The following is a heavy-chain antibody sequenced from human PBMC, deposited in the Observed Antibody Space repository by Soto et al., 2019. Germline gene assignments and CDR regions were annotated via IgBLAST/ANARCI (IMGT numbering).Heavy chain of an antibody. J-gene: IGHJ4*02. CDR2: IYYSGST. Sequence: PSETLSLTCTVSGVSISSGDYYWSWIRQTPGKGLEWIGYIYYSGSTNYNPSLKSRVTISVDTSKNQFSLKLSSVTAADTAVYYCAREDDYSFDYWGQGTLVTVSS. V-gene: IGHV4-61*08. CDR3: AREDDYSFDY. CDR1: GVSISSGDYY. D-gene: IGHD2-21*02.